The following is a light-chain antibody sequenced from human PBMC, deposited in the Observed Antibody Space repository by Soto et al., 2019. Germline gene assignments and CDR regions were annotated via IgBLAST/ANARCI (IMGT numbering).Light chain of an antibody. J-gene: IGKJ1*01. CDR3: QQYNNWPRT. V-gene: IGKV3-15*01. CDR1: QSVSSN. CDR2: GAS. Sequence: EIVMTQSPATLSVSPGERATLTCRASQSVSSNLAWYQQKPGQAPRLHIYGASTRATGIPARFSGSGSGTEFTLTISSLQSADFAVYYCQQYNNWPRTFGQGTKVEIK.